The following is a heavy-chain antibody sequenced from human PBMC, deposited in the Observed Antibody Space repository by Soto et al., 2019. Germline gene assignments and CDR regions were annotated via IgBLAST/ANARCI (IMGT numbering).Heavy chain of an antibody. J-gene: IGHJ4*02. V-gene: IGHV3-33*03. CDR2: IWYDGSNK. CDR1: GFSFNEYG. Sequence: GGSLRLSCAAAGFSFNEYGMHGVRQAPGKGLEWVAVIWYDGSNKYYADSVKGRFTISRDNSKNTMSLQINNLRAEDTAVYYCARWGCSGTNCNLNQRSYDLWGQGT. D-gene: IGHD2-15*01. CDR3: ARWGCSGTNCNLNQRSYDL.